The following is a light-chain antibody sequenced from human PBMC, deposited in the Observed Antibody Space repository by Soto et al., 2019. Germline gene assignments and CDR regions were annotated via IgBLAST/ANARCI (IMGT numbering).Light chain of an antibody. CDR1: QSIRSSY. V-gene: IGKV3-20*01. Sequence: EIVVTQSPGTLSLSPGERATLSCRASQSIRSSYLAWYQQKPGQAPRLLIYGASSRATGIPDRFSGSGSGTDFTLTISRLEPEDFVVYYCQQYGSSPLAFGGGTKVEIK. CDR3: QQYGSSPLA. CDR2: GAS. J-gene: IGKJ4*01.